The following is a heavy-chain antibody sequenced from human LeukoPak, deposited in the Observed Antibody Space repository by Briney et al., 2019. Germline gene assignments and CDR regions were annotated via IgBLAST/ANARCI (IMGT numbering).Heavy chain of an antibody. Sequence: SETLSLTCTVSGGSISSYYWSWIRQPPGKGLEWIGYIYYSGSTNYNPSLKSRVTISVDTSKNQFSLKLSSVTAADTAVYYCARGGSTTNFDYWGQGTLVTVSS. J-gene: IGHJ4*02. CDR1: GGSISSYY. CDR3: ARGGSTTNFDY. D-gene: IGHD2-2*01. CDR2: IYYSGST. V-gene: IGHV4-59*12.